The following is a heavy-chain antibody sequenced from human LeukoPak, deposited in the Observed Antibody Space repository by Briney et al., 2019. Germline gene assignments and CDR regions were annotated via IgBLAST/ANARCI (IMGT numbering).Heavy chain of an antibody. J-gene: IGHJ4*02. D-gene: IGHD2-15*01. CDR2: IYSGGRT. CDR3: ARDEYPYCSGGSCLDY. V-gene: IGHV3-66*02. CDR1: GFTVSSTY. Sequence: GGSLRLSCAASGFTVSSTYMNWVRQAPGKGLERLSVIYSGGRTSYADSVKGRFTISRDNSKNTLYLQMNSLRAEDTAVYYCARDEYPYCSGGSCLDYWGQGTLVTVSS.